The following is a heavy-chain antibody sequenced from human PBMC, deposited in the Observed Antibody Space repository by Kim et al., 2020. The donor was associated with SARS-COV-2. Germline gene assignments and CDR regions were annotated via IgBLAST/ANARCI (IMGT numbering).Heavy chain of an antibody. D-gene: IGHD6-6*01. J-gene: IGHJ4*02. V-gene: IGHV3-23*01. CDR3: AKVLAARRGLVDY. Sequence: SADSGKGRFTISRDNSKNTLYLQMNSLRAEDTAVYYCAKVLAARRGLVDYWGQGTLVTVSS.